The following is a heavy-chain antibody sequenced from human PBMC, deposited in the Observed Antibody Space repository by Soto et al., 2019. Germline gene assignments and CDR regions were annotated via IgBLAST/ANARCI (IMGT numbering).Heavy chain of an antibody. J-gene: IGHJ5*02. CDR3: ARHINMVGGNWFDP. D-gene: IGHD3-10*01. CDR2: IYYSGST. CDR1: GGSISSRSYY. V-gene: IGHV4-39*01. Sequence: XATLSLTCTVSGGSISSRSYYWGWIRQPPGKGLEWIGSIYYSGSTYYNPSLKSRVTISVDTSKNQFSLKLSSVTAADTAVYYCARHINMVGGNWFDPWGQGTLVTVSS.